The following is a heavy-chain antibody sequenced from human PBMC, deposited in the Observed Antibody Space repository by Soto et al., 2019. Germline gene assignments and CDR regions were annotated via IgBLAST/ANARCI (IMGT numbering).Heavy chain of an antibody. CDR2: IYHSGST. J-gene: IGHJ6*02. CDR3: ARDLSKGMDV. Sequence: SETLSLTCAVSGGSISSGGYSWSWIRQPPGKGLEWIGYIYHSGSTYYNPSLKSRVTISVDTSKNQFSLKLSSVTAADTAVYYCARDLSKGMDVRGQGTTVTVSS. V-gene: IGHV4-30-2*05. CDR1: GGSISSGGYS.